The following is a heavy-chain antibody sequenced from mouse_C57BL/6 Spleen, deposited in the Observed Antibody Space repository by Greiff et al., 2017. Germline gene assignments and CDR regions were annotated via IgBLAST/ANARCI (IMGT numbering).Heavy chain of an antibody. J-gene: IGHJ2*01. V-gene: IGHV1-81*01. CDR3: ARTRYDGYYNYFDY. CDR2: IYPRSGNT. D-gene: IGHD2-3*01. CDR1: GYTFTSYG. Sequence: VQLQQSGAELARPGASVKLSCKASGYTFTSYGISWVKQRTGQGLEWIGEIYPRSGNTYYNEKFKGKATLTADKSSSTAYMELRSLTSEDSAVYFCARTRYDGYYNYFDYWGQGTTLTVSS.